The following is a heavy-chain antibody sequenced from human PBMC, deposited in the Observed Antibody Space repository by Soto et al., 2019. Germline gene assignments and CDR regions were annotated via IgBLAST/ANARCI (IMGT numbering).Heavy chain of an antibody. D-gene: IGHD6-19*01. Sequence: SETLSLTCNMSGNSYSISTYSWSWIRQPPGKALQWIGFIYQSGVTSYNPSLASRVSISLDRSNNQCSLKLKSVTAADTAVYFCAGMPYTSGLRFDPWGPGTLVTVSS. CDR2: IYQSGVT. V-gene: IGHV4-30-2*01. J-gene: IGHJ5*02. CDR3: AGMPYTSGLRFDP. CDR1: GNSYSISTYS.